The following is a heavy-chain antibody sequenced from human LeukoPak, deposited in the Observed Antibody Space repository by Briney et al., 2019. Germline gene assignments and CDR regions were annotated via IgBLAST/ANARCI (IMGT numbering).Heavy chain of an antibody. V-gene: IGHV4-30-2*01. Sequence: SETLSLTCAVPGGSISSGGYSWSWIRQPPGKGLEWIGYIYHSGSTYYNPSLKSRVTISVDTSKNQFSLKLSSVTAADTAVYYCARLDPTTVTTFDYWGQGTLVTVSS. J-gene: IGHJ4*02. CDR3: ARLDPTTVTTFDY. D-gene: IGHD4-17*01. CDR1: GGSISSGGYS. CDR2: IYHSGST.